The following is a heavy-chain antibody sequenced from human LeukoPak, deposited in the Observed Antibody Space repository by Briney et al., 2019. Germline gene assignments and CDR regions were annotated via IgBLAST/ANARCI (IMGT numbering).Heavy chain of an antibody. J-gene: IGHJ4*02. V-gene: IGHV3-48*03. CDR2: ISSSGNTI. D-gene: IGHD4-17*01. CDR3: ARDLAPAVTTYDY. Sequence: GGSLRLSCAASGFTFSSYEMNWVRQAPGRGLEWLSYISSSGNTIYYADSVKGRFTISRDNAKNSLYLQMNSLRAEDTAVYYCARDLAPAVTTYDYWGQGTLVTVSS. CDR1: GFTFSSYE.